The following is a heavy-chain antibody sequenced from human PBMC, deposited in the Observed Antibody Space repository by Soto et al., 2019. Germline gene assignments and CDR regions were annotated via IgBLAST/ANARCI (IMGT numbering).Heavy chain of an antibody. CDR3: AVLAVAAQRYAFDI. CDR1: GGTFSSYT. J-gene: IGHJ3*02. Sequence: QVQLVQSGAEVKKPGSSVKVSCKASGGTFSSYTISWVRQAPGQGLEWMGRIIPILGIANSPQKFKGRVTITADKSTRPAYMELSSLRSEDTAVYYCAVLAVAAQRYAFDIWGQGTMVTVSS. V-gene: IGHV1-69*02. CDR2: IIPILGIA. D-gene: IGHD6-19*01.